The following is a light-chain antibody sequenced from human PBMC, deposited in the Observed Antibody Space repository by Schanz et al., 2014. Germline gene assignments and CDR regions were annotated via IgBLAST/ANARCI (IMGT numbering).Light chain of an antibody. V-gene: IGLV1-40*01. CDR3: AAWDDSLNGYVV. Sequence: YVKKQPPSFSGAPGQRVTISCSGSTSNIGADYDVHWYQHLPGRAPKVLISGNTNRPSGVPDRFSGSKSGTSASLAISGLQSEDEADYYCAAWDDSLNGYVVFGGGTKLTVL. J-gene: IGLJ2*01. CDR1: TSNIGADYD. CDR2: GNT.